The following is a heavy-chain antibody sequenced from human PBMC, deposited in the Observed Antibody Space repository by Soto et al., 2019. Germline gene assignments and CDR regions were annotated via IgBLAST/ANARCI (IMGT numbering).Heavy chain of an antibody. CDR2: LYNGGST. CDR1: GGSISTVNYW. Sequence: QVQLQESGPGLVKPSQTLSLTCTVSGGSISTVNYWWSWIRQPPDMALERIGHLYNGGSTYNNPSLESRVTMSVDTSKNQLSLTLSSVSAADTAVYYCARGPSGDKVDSWGQGTLVTVSS. D-gene: IGHD7-27*01. V-gene: IGHV4-30-4*01. CDR3: ARGPSGDKVDS. J-gene: IGHJ4*02.